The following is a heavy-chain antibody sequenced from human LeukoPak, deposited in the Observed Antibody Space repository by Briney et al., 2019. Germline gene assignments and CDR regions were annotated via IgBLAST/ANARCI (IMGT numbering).Heavy chain of an antibody. D-gene: IGHD2-15*01. J-gene: IGHJ3*02. CDR3: ARGEGGSGTADAFDI. CDR1: GFTFSSYA. Sequence: GGSLRLSCAASGFTFSSYAMSWVRQAPGKGLEWVSAISGSGGSTYYADSVKGRFTISRDNSKNTLNLQMNSLRAEDTAVYYCARGEGGSGTADAFDIWGQGTMVTVSS. CDR2: ISGSGGST. V-gene: IGHV3-23*01.